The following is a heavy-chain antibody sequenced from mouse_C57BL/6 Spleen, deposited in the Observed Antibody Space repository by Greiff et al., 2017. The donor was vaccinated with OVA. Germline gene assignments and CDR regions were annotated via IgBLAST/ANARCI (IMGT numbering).Heavy chain of an antibody. CDR2: INPNNGGT. J-gene: IGHJ1*03. D-gene: IGHD2-5*01. CDR3: AIEGSYYSNYGYFDV. Sequence: VQLQQSGPELVKPGASVKISCKASGYTFTDYYMNWVKQSHGKSLEWIGDINPNNGGTSYNQKFKGKATLTVDKSSSTSYMELRSLTSEYSAVYYCAIEGSYYSNYGYFDVWGTGTTVTVSS. CDR1: GYTFTDYY. V-gene: IGHV1-26*01.